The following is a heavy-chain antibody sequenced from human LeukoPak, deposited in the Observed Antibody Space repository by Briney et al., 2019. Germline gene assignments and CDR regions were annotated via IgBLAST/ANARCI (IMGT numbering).Heavy chain of an antibody. Sequence: GGSLRLSCAASGFTFSSYGMHWVRQAPGKGLEWVAVIWYDGSNKYYADPVKGRFTISRDNSKNTLYLQMNSLRAEDTAVYYCARDGPIALAGGGLYGMDVWGQGTTVAVSS. D-gene: IGHD6-19*01. CDR2: IWYDGSNK. V-gene: IGHV3-33*01. CDR3: ARDGPIALAGGGLYGMDV. J-gene: IGHJ6*02. CDR1: GFTFSSYG.